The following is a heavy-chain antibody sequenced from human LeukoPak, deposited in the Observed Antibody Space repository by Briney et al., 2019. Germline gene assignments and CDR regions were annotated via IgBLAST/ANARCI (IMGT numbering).Heavy chain of an antibody. V-gene: IGHV3-21*01. CDR3: ARGFQGITMIVPWGFDY. D-gene: IGHD3-22*01. CDR1: GFTFSSYS. J-gene: IGHJ4*02. Sequence: GRSLRLSCAASGFTFSSYSMNWVRQAPGKGLEWVSSISSSSSYIYYADSVKGRFTISRDNAKNSLYLQMNSLRAEDTAVYYCARGFQGITMIVPWGFDYWGQGTLVTVSS. CDR2: ISSSSSYI.